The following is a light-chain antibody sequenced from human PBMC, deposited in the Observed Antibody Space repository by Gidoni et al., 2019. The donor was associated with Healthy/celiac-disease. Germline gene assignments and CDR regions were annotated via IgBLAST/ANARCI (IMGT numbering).Light chain of an antibody. J-gene: IGKJ5*01. V-gene: IGKV1-39*01. CDR1: QYISRY. CDR3: QQTYGTRG. CDR2: GAS. Sequence: DIHMTPSPSSLSASVGDKVTSTCRASQYISRYFNWYHKLGKAPTVLIYGASSLQSGVPLRFSCSAAGTDVTLAVSSLQPEDVANYYCQQTYGTRGFGQGTRLEIK.